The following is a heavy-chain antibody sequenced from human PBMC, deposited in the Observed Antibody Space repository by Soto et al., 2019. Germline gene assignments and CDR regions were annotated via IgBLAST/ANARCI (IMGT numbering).Heavy chain of an antibody. V-gene: IGHV4-61*08. CDR2: IYYTGST. D-gene: IGHD1-26*01. CDR3: ARQWELYNWFDP. CDR1: GASISSGGCY. J-gene: IGHJ5*02. Sequence: SETLSLTCTISGASISSGGCYWSWIRQLPGKGLEWIGYIYYTGSTNYNPSLKSRVTISVDTSKNQFSLKLSSVTAADTAVYYCARQWELYNWFDPWGQGTLVTVPQ.